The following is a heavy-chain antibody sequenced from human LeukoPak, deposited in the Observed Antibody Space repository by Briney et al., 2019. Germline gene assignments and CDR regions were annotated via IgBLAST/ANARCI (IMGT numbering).Heavy chain of an antibody. V-gene: IGHV3-7*01. Sequence: GSLRLSCAASEFTFSNYWMSWVRQSPGKGLEWVASMKQDGSEIYYVDSVKGRFTISRDNAKNSLYLRMNSLRADDTAVYYCAGDSGWLTVHWGQGTPVTVSS. J-gene: IGHJ4*02. D-gene: IGHD6-19*01. CDR1: EFTFSNYW. CDR3: AGDSGWLTVH. CDR2: MKQDGSEI.